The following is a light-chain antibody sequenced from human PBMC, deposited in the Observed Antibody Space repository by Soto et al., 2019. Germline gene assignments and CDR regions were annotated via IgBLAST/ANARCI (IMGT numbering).Light chain of an antibody. J-gene: IGKJ1*01. CDR1: QSISSW. CDR2: DAS. V-gene: IGKV1-5*01. CDR3: QQYLGT. Sequence: DIQMTQSPSTLSASVGDRVTITCWASQSISSWLAWYQQKPGKAPKLLIYDASSLESGVPSRFSGSGSGTEFTLTISSLQPDDFATYYCQQYLGTFGQGTKVEIK.